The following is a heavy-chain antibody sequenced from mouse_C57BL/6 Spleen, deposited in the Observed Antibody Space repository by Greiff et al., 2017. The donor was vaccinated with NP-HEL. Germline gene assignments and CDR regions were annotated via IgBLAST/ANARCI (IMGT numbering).Heavy chain of an antibody. CDR3: AICDTTVVGYAMDY. D-gene: IGHD1-1*01. J-gene: IGHJ4*01. CDR2: IHPSDSDT. Sequence: VQLQQPGAELVKPGASVKVSCKASGYTFTSYWMHWVKQRPGQGLEWIGRIHPSDSDTNYNQKFKGKATLTVDKSSSTAYIQLSSLTSEDSAVYYCAICDTTVVGYAMDYWGQGTSVTVSS. CDR1: GYTFTSYW. V-gene: IGHV1-74*01.